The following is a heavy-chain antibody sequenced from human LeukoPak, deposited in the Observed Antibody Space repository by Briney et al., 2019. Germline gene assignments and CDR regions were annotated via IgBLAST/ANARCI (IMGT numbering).Heavy chain of an antibody. Sequence: SETLSLTCTVSGGSISSSSYYWGWIRQPPGKGLEWIGSIYYSGSTYYNPSLKSRVTISVDTSKNQFSLKLSSVTAADTAVYYCARAASYYYDSSGYYAFDIWGQGTMVTVSS. CDR1: GGSISSSSYY. CDR3: ARAASYYYDSSGYYAFDI. D-gene: IGHD3-22*01. J-gene: IGHJ3*02. V-gene: IGHV4-39*07. CDR2: IYYSGST.